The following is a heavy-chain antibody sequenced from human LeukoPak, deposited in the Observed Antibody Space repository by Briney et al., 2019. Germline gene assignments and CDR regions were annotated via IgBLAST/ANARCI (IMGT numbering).Heavy chain of an antibody. CDR1: GYTFTGYY. CDR2: INPNSGGT. J-gene: IGHJ5*02. D-gene: IGHD2-8*02. V-gene: IGHV1-2*02. Sequence: ASVKVSCKASGYTFTGYYMHWVRQAPGQGLEWMGWINPNSGGTNYAQKFQGRVTMTRDTSISTAYMELSRLRSDDTAVYYCARDDVLTGGSFDPWSQGTLVTVSS. CDR3: ARDDVLTGGSFDP.